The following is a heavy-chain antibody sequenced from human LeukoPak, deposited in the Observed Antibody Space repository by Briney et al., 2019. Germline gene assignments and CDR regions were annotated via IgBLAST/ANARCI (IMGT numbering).Heavy chain of an antibody. D-gene: IGHD3-22*01. CDR1: GYTFTGYY. CDR2: INPNSGGT. CDR3: ARVRYYYDSSGPFDY. V-gene: IGHV1-2*02. J-gene: IGHJ4*02. Sequence: ASVKVSCKASGYTFTGYYMHWVRQAPGQALEWMGWINPNSGGTNYAQKFQGRVTMTRDTSISTAYMELSRLRSDDTAVYYCARVRYYYDSSGPFDYWGQGTLVTVSS.